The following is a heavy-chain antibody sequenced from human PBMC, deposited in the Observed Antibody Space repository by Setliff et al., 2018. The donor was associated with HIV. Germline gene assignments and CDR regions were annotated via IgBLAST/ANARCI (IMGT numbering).Heavy chain of an antibody. J-gene: IGHJ5*02. D-gene: IGHD5-18*01. CDR3: AIDHVTNIAESGYGYTRIDP. CDR2: IYMRGGT. CDR1: GGSIISEISW. Sequence: SETLFLTCTVSGGSIISEISWWAWIRQPAGKGPEWLGQIYMRGGTDYNPSLEGRVTISLDTSKNQFSLKLTSVTTADTAVYYCAIDHVTNIAESGYGYTRIDPWGPGISVTVSS. V-gene: IGHV4-61*09.